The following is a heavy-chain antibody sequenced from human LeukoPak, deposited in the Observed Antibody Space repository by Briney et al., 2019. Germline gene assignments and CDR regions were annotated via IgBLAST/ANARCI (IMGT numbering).Heavy chain of an antibody. CDR2: IIPIFGTA. CDR3: ARDLIMITFGGGLDY. J-gene: IGHJ4*02. Sequence: SVKVSCKASGGTFSSYAISWVRQAPGQGLEWMGGIIPIFGTANYAQKFQGRVTITADESTSTAYMELSSLRSEDTAVYYCARDLIMITFGGGLDYWGQGTLVTVSS. D-gene: IGHD3-16*01. V-gene: IGHV1-69*13. CDR1: GGTFSSYA.